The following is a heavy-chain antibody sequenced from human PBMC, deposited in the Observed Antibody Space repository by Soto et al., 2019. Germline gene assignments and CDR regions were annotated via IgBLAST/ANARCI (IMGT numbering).Heavy chain of an antibody. D-gene: IGHD1-26*01. J-gene: IGHJ5*02. CDR3: AKDPGWELLFWFDP. CDR1: GFTLSMYS. Sequence: GGSLRLCCEVSGFTLSMYSMTWVRQAPGKGLEWVSAISGSGGSTYYADSVKGRFTISRDNSKNTLYLQMNSLRAEDTAVYYCAKDPGWELLFWFDPWGQGTLVTVS. CDR2: ISGSGGST. V-gene: IGHV3-23*01.